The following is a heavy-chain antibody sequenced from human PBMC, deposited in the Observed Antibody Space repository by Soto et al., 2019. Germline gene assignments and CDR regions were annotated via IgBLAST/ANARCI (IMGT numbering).Heavy chain of an antibody. J-gene: IGHJ4*02. CDR2: FHYSGIS. V-gene: IGHV4-59*01. CDR1: DASIRGYY. Sequence: SETLSLTCTVSDASIRGYYWSWIRQPPGKGPEWIGYFHYSGISNYNSSLKSRVTMSLDTSKNQFSLKLNSVSAADTAIYYCARGASNWQYFDYWGQGALDTVSS. D-gene: IGHD4-4*01. CDR3: ARGASNWQYFDY.